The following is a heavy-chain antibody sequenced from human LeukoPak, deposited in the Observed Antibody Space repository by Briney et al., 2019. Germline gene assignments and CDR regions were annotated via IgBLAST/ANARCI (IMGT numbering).Heavy chain of an antibody. CDR3: AKDTESVVPSAFDI. J-gene: IGHJ3*02. D-gene: IGHD2-2*01. Sequence: GGSLRLSCAASGFTFSSYAMHWVRQAPGKGLEWVAVISYDGSNKYYADSVKGRFTISRDNSKNTLYLQMNSLRAEDTAVYYCAKDTESVVPSAFDIWGQGTMVTVSS. CDR1: GFTFSSYA. CDR2: ISYDGSNK. V-gene: IGHV3-30-3*01.